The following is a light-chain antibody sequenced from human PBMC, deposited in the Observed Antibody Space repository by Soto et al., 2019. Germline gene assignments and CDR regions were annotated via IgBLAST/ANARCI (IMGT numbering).Light chain of an antibody. CDR2: WAS. V-gene: IGKV4-1*01. CDR3: QQYYSIPYS. J-gene: IGKJ2*01. CDR1: QSVFYSSNNKNY. Sequence: DIVMTQSPDSLAVSLGERATINCKSSQSVFYSSNNKNYLAGYQQKPGQPPKLLIYWASTRESGVPDRFSGSGSGADLTLTISSLRAEDVAVYYCQQYYSIPYSFGQGTNVEIK.